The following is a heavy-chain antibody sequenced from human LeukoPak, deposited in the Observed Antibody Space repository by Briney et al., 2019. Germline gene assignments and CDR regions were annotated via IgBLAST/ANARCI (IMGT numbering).Heavy chain of an antibody. CDR2: ISTKADGGTT. D-gene: IGHD2-21*02. Sequence: PGGSLRLSXTTSGFTFGNAWMSWVSQAPGKGLEWVGRISTKADGGTTDYAAPVKGRFTISRDDSKNTLYLQMNSLKTEDTAVYYCIKSSGDWHWGQGTLVTVSS. V-gene: IGHV3-15*01. CDR3: IKSSGDWH. J-gene: IGHJ4*02. CDR1: GFTFGNAW.